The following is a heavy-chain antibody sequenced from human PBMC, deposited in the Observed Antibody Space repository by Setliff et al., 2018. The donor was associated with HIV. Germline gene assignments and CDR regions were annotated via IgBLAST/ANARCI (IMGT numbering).Heavy chain of an antibody. J-gene: IGHJ6*02. CDR2: ISGYNGNT. CDR3: ARDHCSSSGCYEYSYYGMDV. Sequence: ASEKVSCKASGYTFTNYGVSWVREAPGQGLEWMGWISGYNGNTNYAQKLQGRVTITTDESTSTAYMELSGLRSEDTAVYYCARDHCSSSGCYEYSYYGMDVWGQGTTVTVSS. CDR1: GYTFTNYG. V-gene: IGHV1-18*01. D-gene: IGHD2-2*01.